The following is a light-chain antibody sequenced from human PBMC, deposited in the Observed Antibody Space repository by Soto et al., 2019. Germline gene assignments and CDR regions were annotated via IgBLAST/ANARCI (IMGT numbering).Light chain of an antibody. J-gene: IGKJ2*01. CDR2: DAS. V-gene: IGKV1-5*01. Sequence: GDRVTITCRASQTTNTWLAWYQQKPGTAPKLLIYDASSLEGGRPSRFSASGSGTESTLTISRLQPDDLATYYCQHYISYPYTFGQGTKVEIK. CDR3: QHYISYPYT. CDR1: QTTNTW.